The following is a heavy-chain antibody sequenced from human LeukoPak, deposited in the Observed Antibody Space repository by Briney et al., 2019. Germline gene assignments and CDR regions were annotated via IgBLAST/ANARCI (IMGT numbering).Heavy chain of an antibody. D-gene: IGHD3-10*01. Sequence: GGSLRLSCAASGFTFSSYGMSWVRQAPGKGLEWVSAIGGRDGSTYYADSVKGRFTISRNNSKNTLYVQMNSLRAEDTAVYYCAKDSRMYYYGSGSYSPIDYWGQGTLVTVSS. CDR1: GFTFSSYG. V-gene: IGHV3-23*01. J-gene: IGHJ4*02. CDR2: IGGRDGST. CDR3: AKDSRMYYYGSGSYSPIDY.